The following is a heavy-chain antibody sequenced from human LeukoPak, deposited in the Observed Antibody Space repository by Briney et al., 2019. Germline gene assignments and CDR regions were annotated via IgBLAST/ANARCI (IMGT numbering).Heavy chain of an antibody. CDR1: GFTFSNYG. D-gene: IGHD1-1*01. CDR2: ISSSSSYI. CDR3: ARVVTVAWSERRPGYYYMDV. V-gene: IGHV3-21*06. J-gene: IGHJ6*03. Sequence: GGSLRLSCAASGFTFSNYGMNWVRQAPGRGLEWVSSISSSSSYIYYTHSVKGRFTISRDNAKNSLYLQMNSLRAEDTAIYYCARVVTVAWSERRPGYYYMDVWGKGTTVTVSS.